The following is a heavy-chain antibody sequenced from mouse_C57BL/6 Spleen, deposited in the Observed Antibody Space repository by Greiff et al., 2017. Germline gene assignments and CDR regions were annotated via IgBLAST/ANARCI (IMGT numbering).Heavy chain of an antibody. Sequence: VHLVESGPGLVQPSQSLSITCTVSGFSLTSYGVHWVRQSPGKGLEWLGVIWRGGSTDYNAAFMSRLSITKDNSKSQVFFKMNSMQADDTAIYYCAKLSWDDAMDYWGQGTSVTVSS. D-gene: IGHD4-1*01. CDR3: AKLSWDDAMDY. CDR1: GFSLTSYG. J-gene: IGHJ4*01. CDR2: IWRGGST. V-gene: IGHV2-5*01.